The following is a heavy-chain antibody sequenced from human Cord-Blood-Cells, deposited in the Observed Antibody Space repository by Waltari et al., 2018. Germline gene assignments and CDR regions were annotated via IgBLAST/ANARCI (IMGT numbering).Heavy chain of an antibody. D-gene: IGHD6-13*01. CDR1: GYSFTSYW. CDR3: ARRIAAAGTNWFDP. Sequence: EVQLVQSGAEVKKPGESLKISCKGSGYSFTSYWIGWVRQMPGKGLEWMGIIYPVASDTSNSPSFQGQVTISADKSISTAYLQWSSLKASDTAMYYCARRIAAAGTNWFDPWGQGTLVTVSS. V-gene: IGHV5-51*01. J-gene: IGHJ5*02. CDR2: IYPVASDT.